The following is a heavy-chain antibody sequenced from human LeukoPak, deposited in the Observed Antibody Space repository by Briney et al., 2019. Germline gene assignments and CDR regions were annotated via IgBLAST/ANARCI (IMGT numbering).Heavy chain of an antibody. V-gene: IGHV3-23*01. CDR2: ISGSGYST. CDR1: GFAFSSYA. J-gene: IGHJ3*02. Sequence: GGSLRLSCAASGFAFSSYAMSWVRQAPGKGLEWVSAISGSGYSTYYADSVKGRFTISRDNSKNTLYLQMNSLRAEDTAVYYCAKDHDIRVDFGYSGPDAFDIWGQGTMVTVSS. CDR3: AKDHDIRVDFGYSGPDAFDI. D-gene: IGHD5-12*01.